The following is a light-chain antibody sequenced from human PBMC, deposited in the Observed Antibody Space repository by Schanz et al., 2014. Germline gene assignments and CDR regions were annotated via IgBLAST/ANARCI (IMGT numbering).Light chain of an antibody. Sequence: QSSLTQPPSASGSPGQSVTISCTGTSSDIGGYNYVSWYQQHPGKAPKLVIYEVTKRPSGVPDRFSGSKSGNTASLTVSGLQAEDEADYYCATWDVSLNGPVFGGGTKLTVL. V-gene: IGLV2-8*01. CDR1: SSDIGGYNY. CDR3: ATWDVSLNGPV. J-gene: IGLJ3*02. CDR2: EVT.